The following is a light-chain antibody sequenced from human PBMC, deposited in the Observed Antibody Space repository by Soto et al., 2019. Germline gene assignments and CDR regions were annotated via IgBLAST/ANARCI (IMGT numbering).Light chain of an antibody. V-gene: IGKV2-28*01. CDR2: LGS. CDR3: MQALQTPLT. J-gene: IGKJ5*01. CDR1: ESLLHSNGYTY. Sequence: DAAMTQAPLSLPVTPGEPASISCRSGESLLHSNGYTYLDWYLQKPGQSPQLLIYLGSNRASGIPDRFSGSGSGTDFTLKISRVEAEDVGVYYCMQALQTPLTFGQGTRLEIK.